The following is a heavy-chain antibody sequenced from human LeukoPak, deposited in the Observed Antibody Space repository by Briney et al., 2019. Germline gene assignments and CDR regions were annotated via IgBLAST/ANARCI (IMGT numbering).Heavy chain of an antibody. Sequence: SGPTLVNPTQTLTLTCTFSGFSLSTSGMSVSWIRHPPGKALEGLARLAGADDKFYSTSLKTRLTISKDSTKTQVVLTMTNMNPVDTATYYCALDIAVAGRDAFDISGQGTMVTVSS. CDR1: GFSLSTSGMS. CDR2: LAGADDK. J-gene: IGHJ3*02. V-gene: IGHV2-70*04. CDR3: ALDIAVAGRDAFDI. D-gene: IGHD6-19*01.